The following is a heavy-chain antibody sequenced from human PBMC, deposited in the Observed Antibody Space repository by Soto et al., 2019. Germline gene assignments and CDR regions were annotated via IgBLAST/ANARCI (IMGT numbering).Heavy chain of an antibody. V-gene: IGHV1-18*01. CDR2: ISAYNGNT. Sequence: QVQLVQSGAEVKKPGASVKVSCKASGYTFTSYGISWVRQAPGQGLEWMGWISAYNGNTNYAQKLQGRVTMTTDTSTSTAYMELRSLRSDDTAVYYCARDIPLRCTMIVVARPGYYCMDFWGQGTTVTVSS. CDR1: GYTFTSYG. D-gene: IGHD3-22*01. J-gene: IGHJ6*02. CDR3: ARDIPLRCTMIVVARPGYYCMDF.